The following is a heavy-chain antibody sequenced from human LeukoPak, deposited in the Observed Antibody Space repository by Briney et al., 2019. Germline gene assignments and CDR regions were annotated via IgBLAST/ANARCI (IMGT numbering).Heavy chain of an antibody. Sequence: EASVKVSCKASGGIFNNNGFSWVRQAPGQGLEWMGGIIPIFGTANYTQKFQGRVTITADESTSTAYMELSSLRSDDTAVYYCVRSITIFGVVILFGYWGQGTLVTVSS. V-gene: IGHV1-69*13. D-gene: IGHD3-3*01. J-gene: IGHJ4*02. CDR1: GGIFNNNG. CDR3: VRSITIFGVVILFGY. CDR2: IIPIFGTA.